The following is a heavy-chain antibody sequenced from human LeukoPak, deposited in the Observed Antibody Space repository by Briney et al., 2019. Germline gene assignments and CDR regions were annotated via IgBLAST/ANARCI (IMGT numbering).Heavy chain of an antibody. V-gene: IGHV1-24*01. CDR1: GYSVSELS. CDR3: ATLDSYYDSSGRPLLPD. Sequence: ASVTVSCKVSGYSVSELSMHWVRQAPGLGLEWMGGFDREDDAPVYAQQFQGRVTMTEDTSTDTAYMELSSLRSEDTALYYCATLDSYYDSSGRPLLPDWGQGTLVTVSS. CDR2: FDREDDAP. D-gene: IGHD3-22*01. J-gene: IGHJ4*02.